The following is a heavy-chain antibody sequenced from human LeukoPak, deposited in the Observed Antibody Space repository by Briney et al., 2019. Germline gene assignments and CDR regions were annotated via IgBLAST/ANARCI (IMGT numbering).Heavy chain of an antibody. D-gene: IGHD4-17*01. Sequence: GGSLRLSCAASGFTVSSNYMSWVRQAPGKGLEWVSYISSSGSTIYYADSVKGRFTISRDNAKSSLYLQMNSLRAEDTAVYYCARMTTVPRGDASDIWGQGTMVTVSS. CDR3: ARMTTVPRGDASDI. V-gene: IGHV3-11*04. CDR2: ISSSGSTI. CDR1: GFTVSSNY. J-gene: IGHJ3*02.